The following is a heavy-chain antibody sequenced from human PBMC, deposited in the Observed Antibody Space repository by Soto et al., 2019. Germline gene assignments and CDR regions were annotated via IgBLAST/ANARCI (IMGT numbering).Heavy chain of an antibody. CDR1: VFTVSSNY. D-gene: IGHD2-15*01. Sequence: VGSLRLSCASSVFTVSSNYMSCVRHSPGKGLEWVSVIYSGGSTYYADSVKGRFTISRDNSKNTLYLQMNSLRAEDTAVYYCARGPVVVAARYGMEVWGQGTTVIVSS. CDR3: ARGPVVVAARYGMEV. V-gene: IGHV3-53*01. CDR2: IYSGGST. J-gene: IGHJ6*01.